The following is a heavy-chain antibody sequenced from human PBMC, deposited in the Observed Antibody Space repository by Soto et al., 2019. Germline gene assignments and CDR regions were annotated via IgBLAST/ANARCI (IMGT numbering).Heavy chain of an antibody. J-gene: IGHJ6*02. V-gene: IGHV3-33*01. Sequence: QAQLVESGGGVVQPGRSLRLSCAASGFTFSSYGMHWVRQAPGKGLEWVAIVWYDGGNKYYADSVKGRFTISRDNSKNTLYLQMNSLRDEDTAVYYCVRAAGYSGNDYVYYYGMDVWGQGTAVTVSS. CDR1: GFTFSSYG. CDR3: VRAAGYSGNDYVYYYGMDV. CDR2: VWYDGGNK. D-gene: IGHD5-12*01.